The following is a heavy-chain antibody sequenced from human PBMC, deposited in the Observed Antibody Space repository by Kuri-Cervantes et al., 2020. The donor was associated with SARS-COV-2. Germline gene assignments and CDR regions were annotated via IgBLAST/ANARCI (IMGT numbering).Heavy chain of an antibody. Sequence: GGSLRLSCAASGFTFSSYSMNWVRQAPGKGLEWVSYISSSSSTIYYADSVKGRFTISRDNSKNTLYLQMKSLRAEDTAVYYCARGVEVPKLYYYYDMDVWGQGTTVTVSS. D-gene: IGHD2-2*01. CDR3: ARGVEVPKLYYYYDMDV. CDR2: ISSSSSTI. J-gene: IGHJ6*02. V-gene: IGHV3-48*01. CDR1: GFTFSSYS.